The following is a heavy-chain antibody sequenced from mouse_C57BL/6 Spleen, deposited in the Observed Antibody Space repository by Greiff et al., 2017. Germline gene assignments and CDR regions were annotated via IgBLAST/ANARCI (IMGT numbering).Heavy chain of an antibody. J-gene: IGHJ2*01. V-gene: IGHV1-12*01. D-gene: IGHD2-3*01. CDR2: IYPGNGDT. Sequence: QVQLQQSGAELVRPGASVKMSCKASGYTFTSYNMHWVKQTPRQGLEWIGAIYPGNGDTTYNQKFKGKATLTVDKSSITAYMQLSSLTSEDAAVYCGARVFDGYYVDYWGQGTTLTVSS. CDR3: ARVFDGYYVDY. CDR1: GYTFTSYN.